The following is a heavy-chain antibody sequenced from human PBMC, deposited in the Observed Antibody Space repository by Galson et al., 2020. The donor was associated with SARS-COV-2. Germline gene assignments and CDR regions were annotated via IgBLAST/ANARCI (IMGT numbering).Heavy chain of an antibody. D-gene: IGHD2-2*01. CDR3: ARAPAAGDY. CDR1: GFTFSSFA. Sequence: GESLKISCAASGFTFSSFAMHWVRQAPGKGLEWVAVISYDGISKYYADSVKGRFTISRDNSKNTVHLEMNSLRGEDTALYYCARAPAAGDYWGQGTQVTVSS. V-gene: IGHV3-30*04. J-gene: IGHJ4*02. CDR2: ISYDGISK.